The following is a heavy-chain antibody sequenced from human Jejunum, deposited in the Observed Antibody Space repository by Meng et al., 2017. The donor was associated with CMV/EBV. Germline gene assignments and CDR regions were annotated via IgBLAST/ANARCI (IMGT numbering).Heavy chain of an antibody. V-gene: IGHV4-4*07. CDR2: FYSSDTY. Sequence: QGQLQESGPGRVKPSETLSLPCTVSGGSISNHYWSWIRQSAGKGLEWIGRFYSSDTYNYHPSLNSRLTMSLDTSKNQFSLNLSSVTAADTAIYYCARGPGASTREGFDYWGLGTLVTVSS. D-gene: IGHD1-26*01. CDR1: GGSISNHY. J-gene: IGHJ4*02. CDR3: ARGPGASTREGFDY.